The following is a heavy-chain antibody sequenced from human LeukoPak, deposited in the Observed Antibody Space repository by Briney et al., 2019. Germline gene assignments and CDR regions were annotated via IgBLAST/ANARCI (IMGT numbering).Heavy chain of an antibody. D-gene: IGHD6-19*01. V-gene: IGHV3-53*01. Sequence: GGSLRLSCAVSGLTVSDKYMSWVRQAPGKGLECVSLIYGGGDTYYADSVKGRFTISRDNSKNTLYLQMNSLRAEDTAVYYCAVLSSGWRFQHWGQGTPVTVSS. CDR3: AVLSSGWRFQH. J-gene: IGHJ1*01. CDR2: IYGGGDT. CDR1: GLTVSDKY.